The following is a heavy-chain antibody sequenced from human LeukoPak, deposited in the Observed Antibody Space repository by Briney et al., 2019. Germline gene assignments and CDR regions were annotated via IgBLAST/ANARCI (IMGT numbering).Heavy chain of an antibody. CDR3: ARERRDGYKVYFDY. V-gene: IGHV4-59*01. J-gene: IGHJ4*02. Sequence: SETLSLTCTVSGGSISSYYWSWIRQPPGKGLEWIGYVYYSGSTNYNPSLKSRVTISVDTSKNQFSLRLSSVTAADTAVYYCARERRDGYKVYFDYWGQGTLVTVSS. CDR2: VYYSGST. CDR1: GGSISSYY. D-gene: IGHD5-24*01.